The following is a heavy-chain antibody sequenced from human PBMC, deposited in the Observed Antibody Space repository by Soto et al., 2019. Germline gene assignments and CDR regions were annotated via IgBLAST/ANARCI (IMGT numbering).Heavy chain of an antibody. CDR3: ARKGVAFHY. Sequence: GGSLRLSCAASGFTFSSYSMNWVRQAPGKGLEWISYISTTSSSIYYADSVKGRFTISRDNAKNSLFLQMNSLRDEDTAVYYCARKGVAFHYSGRGARLTVST. J-gene: IGHJ4*02. V-gene: IGHV3-48*02. D-gene: IGHD3-3*01. CDR2: ISTTSSSI. CDR1: GFTFSSYS.